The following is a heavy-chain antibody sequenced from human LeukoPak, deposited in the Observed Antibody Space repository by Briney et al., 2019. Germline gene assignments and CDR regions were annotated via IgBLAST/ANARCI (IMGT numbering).Heavy chain of an antibody. V-gene: IGHV3-74*01. J-gene: IGHJ4*02. CDR2: INSDGSWT. Sequence: GGSLRLSCAASGNYWMHWVRQAPGKGLVWVSHINSDGSWTSYADSVKGRFTISKDNAKNTVYLQMNNLRAVDTAVYYCVSFYETYWGRGTLVTVSS. D-gene: IGHD2-2*01. CDR1: GNYW. CDR3: VSFYETY.